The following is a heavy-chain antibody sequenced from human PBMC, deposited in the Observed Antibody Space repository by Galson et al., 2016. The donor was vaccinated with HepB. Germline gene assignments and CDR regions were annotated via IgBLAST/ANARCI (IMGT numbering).Heavy chain of an antibody. V-gene: IGHV6-1*01. J-gene: IGHJ6*02. CDR1: GVSVSGNSVA. CDR2: TFYRSKWYN. CDR3: ASFRDYYYGMDV. Sequence: CAISGVSVSGNSVAWNWIRQSPSRGLEWLGRTFYRSKWYNEYAVSVKSRITITPDTSKNQFSLQLNSVTPEDTAVYYCASFRDYYYGMDVWGQGTTVSVSS.